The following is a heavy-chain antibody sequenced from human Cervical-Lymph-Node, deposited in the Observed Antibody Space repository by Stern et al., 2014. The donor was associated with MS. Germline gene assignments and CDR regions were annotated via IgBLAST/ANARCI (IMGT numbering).Heavy chain of an antibody. Sequence: EVQLVESGGGLVKPGGSLRLSCAASGFTFLSYNMNWVRQAPGKGLEWVSSISGGSSYIYYADSVKGRFSISRDNAKNSLYLLMNSLRAEDTAVYYCARAATSTSTNWFDPWGQGTLVTVSS. V-gene: IGHV3-21*01. J-gene: IGHJ5*02. CDR1: GFTFLSYN. D-gene: IGHD2-2*01. CDR3: ARAATSTSTNWFDP. CDR2: ISGGSSYI.